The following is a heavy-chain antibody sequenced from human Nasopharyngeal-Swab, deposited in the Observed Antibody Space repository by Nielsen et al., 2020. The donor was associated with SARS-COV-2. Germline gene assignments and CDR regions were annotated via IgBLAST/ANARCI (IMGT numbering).Heavy chain of an antibody. CDR1: GGSFSGYY. D-gene: IGHD2-2*01. V-gene: IGHV4-34*01. CDR2: INHSGST. Sequence: SETLSLTCAVYGGSFSGYYWSWIRQPPGKGLEGIGDINHSGSTNYNPSLKSRVTISVDTSKNQFSLKLSSVTAADTAVYYCARGKEGVVPAALGMVFYYYYYMDVWGKGTTVTVSS. J-gene: IGHJ6*03. CDR3: ARGKEGVVPAALGMVFYYYYYMDV.